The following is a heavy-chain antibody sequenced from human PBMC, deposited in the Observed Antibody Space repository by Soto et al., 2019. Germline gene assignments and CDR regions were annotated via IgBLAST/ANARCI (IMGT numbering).Heavy chain of an antibody. CDR3: AKDKVVPAAMVGNWFDP. J-gene: IGHJ5*02. D-gene: IGHD2-2*01. Sequence: EVRLLESGGGLVQPGGSLRLSCAASGFTFSSYAMSWVRQAPGKGLEWVSAISGSGGSTYYADSVKGRFTISRDNSKNTLYLQMNSLRAEDTAVYYCAKDKVVPAAMVGNWFDPWGQGTLVTVSS. V-gene: IGHV3-23*01. CDR2: ISGSGGST. CDR1: GFTFSSYA.